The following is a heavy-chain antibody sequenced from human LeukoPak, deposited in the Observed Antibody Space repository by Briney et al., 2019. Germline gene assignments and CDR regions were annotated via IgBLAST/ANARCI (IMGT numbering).Heavy chain of an antibody. D-gene: IGHD5-18*01. V-gene: IGHV3-30-3*01. J-gene: IGHJ3*02. Sequence: GRSLRLSCAASGFTFSSYAMHWVRQAPGKGLEWVAVISYDGSNKYYADSVKGRFTISRDNSKNTLYLQMNSLRAEDTAVYYCARAWIQLWFQADAFDIWGQGTMVTVSS. CDR1: GFTFSSYA. CDR2: ISYDGSNK. CDR3: ARAWIQLWFQADAFDI.